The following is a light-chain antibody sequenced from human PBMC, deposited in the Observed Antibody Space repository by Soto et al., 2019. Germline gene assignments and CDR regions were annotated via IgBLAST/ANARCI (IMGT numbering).Light chain of an antibody. V-gene: IGKV1-12*01. CDR1: QGISSW. CDR3: QQANSFPRT. Sequence: DIQMTQSPSSVSASVGDRVTITCRATQGISSWLAWYQQKQGKAPKXMIYAASSLQSGVPSRFSGSGSGTDFTITINNLQPEDFETYYCQQANSFPRTFGPGTKVDIK. J-gene: IGKJ3*01. CDR2: AAS.